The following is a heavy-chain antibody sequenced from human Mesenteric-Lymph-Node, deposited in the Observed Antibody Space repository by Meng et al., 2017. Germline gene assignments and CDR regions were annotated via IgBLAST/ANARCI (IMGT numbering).Heavy chain of an antibody. CDR3: ARGGATPMIIKY. Sequence: QVQLKQWGAEGLKPSETLSLTCAVDGGSLSGSYWSWIRQPPGKGLEWMGEVYHNGVTKYSPSLRSRVVISIDTSKNQFSLNLRSVSAADTAMYYCARGGATPMIIKYWGPGTLVTVSS. J-gene: IGHJ4*02. CDR2: VYHNGVT. V-gene: IGHV4-34*02. D-gene: IGHD3-10*01. CDR1: GGSLSGSY.